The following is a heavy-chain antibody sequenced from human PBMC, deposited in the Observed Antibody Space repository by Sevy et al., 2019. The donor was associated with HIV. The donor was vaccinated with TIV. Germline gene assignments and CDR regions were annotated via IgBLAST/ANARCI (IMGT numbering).Heavy chain of an antibody. CDR3: ARGPLSIAAAGTASFHY. CDR2: IYYSGST. V-gene: IGHV4-59*01. Sequence: SETLSLTCTVSGGSISSYYWSWIRQPPGKGLEWIGYIYYSGSTNYDPSLKSRVTISVDTSKNQFSLKLSSVTAADTAVYYCARGPLSIAAAGTASFHYWGQGTLVTVSS. D-gene: IGHD6-13*01. CDR1: GGSISSYY. J-gene: IGHJ4*02.